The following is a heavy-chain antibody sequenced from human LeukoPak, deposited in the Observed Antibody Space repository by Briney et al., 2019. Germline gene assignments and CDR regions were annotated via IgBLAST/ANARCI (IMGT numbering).Heavy chain of an antibody. CDR3: TRTSVAAAGVY. CDR2: IKQDGSEK. V-gene: IGHV3-7*01. J-gene: IGHJ4*02. CDR1: GFTISDYW. Sequence: GGSLRLSCVGSGFTISDYWMTWVRQAPGKGLEWLANIKQDGSEKYYVDSVKGRFTISRDTAKNSLYLQINSLRAEDTAVYYCTRTSVAAAGVYWGQGTLVIVSS. D-gene: IGHD6-13*01.